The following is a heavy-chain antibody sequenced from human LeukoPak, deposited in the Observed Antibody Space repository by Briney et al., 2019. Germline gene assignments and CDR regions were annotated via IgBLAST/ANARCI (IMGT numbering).Heavy chain of an antibody. V-gene: IGHV4-59*01. CDR2: IYYSGST. CDR3: ARGARAGGSYYGIDY. J-gene: IGHJ4*02. Sequence: PSETLSLTCTVPGGSISSYYWSWIRQPPGKGLEWIGYIYYSGSTNYNPSLKSRVTISVDTSKNQFSLKLSSVTAADTAVYYCARGARAGGSYYGIDYWGQGTLVTVSS. CDR1: GGSISSYY. D-gene: IGHD1-26*01.